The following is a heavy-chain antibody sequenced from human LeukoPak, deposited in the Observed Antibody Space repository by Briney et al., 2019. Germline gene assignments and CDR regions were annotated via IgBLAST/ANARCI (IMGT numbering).Heavy chain of an antibody. CDR1: GGSISSSSYY. CDR2: IYYSGST. J-gene: IGHJ5*02. CDR3: ARAPRYYDILTGYVYWFDP. D-gene: IGHD3-9*01. V-gene: IGHV4-39*07. Sequence: SETLSLTCTVSGGSISSSSYYWGWIRQPPGKGLEWIGSIYYSGSTYYNPSLKSRVTISVDTSKNQFSLKLSSVTAADTAVYYCARAPRYYDILTGYVYWFDPWGQGTLVTVSS.